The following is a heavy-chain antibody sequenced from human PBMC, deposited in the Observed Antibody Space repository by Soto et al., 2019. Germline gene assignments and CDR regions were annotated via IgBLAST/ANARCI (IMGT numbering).Heavy chain of an antibody. J-gene: IGHJ4*02. CDR2: ISFDGSNK. CDR1: GFTFSNYG. Sequence: PGGSLRLSCAASGFTFSNYGMHWLRQAPGKGLEWVAVISFDGSNKYYADSVKGRFTISRDNSRNTLDLQMNGLRAEDTAVYYCVKERMEQYQLLPFFDYWGQGTLVTVSS. D-gene: IGHD2-2*01. CDR3: VKERMEQYQLLPFFDY. V-gene: IGHV3-30*18.